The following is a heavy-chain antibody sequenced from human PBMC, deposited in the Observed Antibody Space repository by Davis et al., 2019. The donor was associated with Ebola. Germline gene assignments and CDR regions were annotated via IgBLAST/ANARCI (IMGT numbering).Heavy chain of an antibody. J-gene: IGHJ4*02. Sequence: PGGSLRLSCAASGFTFDDYVIHWVRQAPGKGLEWVSLISGNGDDTYYADSVKGRFTISRDNTKNSLYLQMNSLKVEDTALYYCAKDWLRSGCFDFWGQGTLVTVSS. CDR2: ISGNGDDT. V-gene: IGHV3-43*02. CDR1: GFTFDDYV. CDR3: AKDWLRSGCFDF. D-gene: IGHD6-19*01.